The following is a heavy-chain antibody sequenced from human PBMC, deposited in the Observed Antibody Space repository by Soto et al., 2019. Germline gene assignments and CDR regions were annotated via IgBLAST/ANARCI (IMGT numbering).Heavy chain of an antibody. CDR1: GFTFSTYA. J-gene: IGHJ4*02. D-gene: IGHD3-3*01. CDR3: AKGDLWSGRRDDY. V-gene: IGHV3-23*01. CDR2: ISGSGGST. Sequence: EVQLLESGGGLVQPGGSLRLSCAASGFTFSTYAMSWVRQAPGKGLERVSGISGSGGSTYYADSVKGRFTISRDNSKNTRYLQMNSLRAEDTAVYYCAKGDLWSGRRDDYWGQGTLVTVSS.